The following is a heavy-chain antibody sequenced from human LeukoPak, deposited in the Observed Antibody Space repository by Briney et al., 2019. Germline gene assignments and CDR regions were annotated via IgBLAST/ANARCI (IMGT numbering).Heavy chain of an antibody. CDR3: ARDNGFHVTIFGVVSYYYYGMDV. CDR2: INPSGGST. Sequence: ASVKVSCKASGYTFTSYYMHWVRQAPGQGLEWMGIINPSGGSTSYAQKFQGRVTMTRDTSTSTVYMELSSLRSDDTAVYYCARDNGFHVTIFGVVSYYYYGMDVWGQGTTVTVSS. V-gene: IGHV1-46*01. J-gene: IGHJ6*02. CDR1: GYTFTSYY. D-gene: IGHD3-3*01.